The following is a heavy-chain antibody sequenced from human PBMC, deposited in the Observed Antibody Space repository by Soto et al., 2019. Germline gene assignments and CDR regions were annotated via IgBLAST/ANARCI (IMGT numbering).Heavy chain of an antibody. J-gene: IGHJ4*02. D-gene: IGHD6-13*01. Sequence: QVQLVESGGGVVQPGRSLRLSCAASGFTFSSYAMHWVRQAPGKGLEWVAVISYDGSNKYYADSVKGRFTISRDNSKNTLYLQMNSLRAEDTAVYYCAHVHDSSSWYAVDYWGQGTLVTVSS. CDR2: ISYDGSNK. V-gene: IGHV3-30-3*01. CDR3: AHVHDSSSWYAVDY. CDR1: GFTFSSYA.